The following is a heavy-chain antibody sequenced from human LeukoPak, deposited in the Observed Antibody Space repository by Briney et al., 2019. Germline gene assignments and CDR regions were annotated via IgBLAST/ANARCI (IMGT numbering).Heavy chain of an antibody. CDR2: IYYSGST. D-gene: IGHD3-10*01. J-gene: IGHJ4*02. Sequence: SETLSLTCTVSGGSISSSSYYWGWIRQPPGKGLEWIGSIYYSGSTYYNPSLKSRVTISVDTSKNQFSLKLSSVTAADTAVYYCARDHKDYYGSGSYFSFDYWGQGTLVTVSS. CDR1: GGSISSSSYY. V-gene: IGHV4-39*07. CDR3: ARDHKDYYGSGSYFSFDY.